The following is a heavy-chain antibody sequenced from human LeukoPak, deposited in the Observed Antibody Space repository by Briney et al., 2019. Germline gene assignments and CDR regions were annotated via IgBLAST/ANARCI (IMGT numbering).Heavy chain of an antibody. Sequence: SETLSLTCAVYGGSFSGYYWSWIRQPPGKGLEWIGEINHSGSTNYNPSLKSRVTISVDTSKNQFSLKLSSVTAADTAVYYCARDPDPGDGYPSTGFDYWGQGTLVTVSS. D-gene: IGHD5-24*01. CDR1: GGSFSGYY. CDR3: ARDPDPGDGYPSTGFDY. J-gene: IGHJ4*02. V-gene: IGHV4-34*01. CDR2: INHSGST.